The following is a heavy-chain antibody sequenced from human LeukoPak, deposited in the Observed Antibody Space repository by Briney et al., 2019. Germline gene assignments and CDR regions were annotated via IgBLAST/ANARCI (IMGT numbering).Heavy chain of an antibody. Sequence: PGRSLRLSCAASGFSFSSYGMHWVRQAPGKGLEWVAVISYAGSSKLYADSVKGRFTLSRDNSKNTLYLQTNSLRDEDAAVYHCTRVQAGRSGLMDVWGRGTTVTVSS. CDR1: GFSFSSYG. J-gene: IGHJ6*02. D-gene: IGHD2-8*02. CDR2: ISYAGSSK. CDR3: TRVQAGRSGLMDV. V-gene: IGHV3-30*03.